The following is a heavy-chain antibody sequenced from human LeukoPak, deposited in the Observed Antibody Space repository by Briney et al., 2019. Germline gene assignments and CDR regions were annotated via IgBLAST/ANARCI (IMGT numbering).Heavy chain of an antibody. J-gene: IGHJ4*02. CDR1: GASIRSSSYY. D-gene: IGHD3-10*01. CDR3: ASTLTYYYGSGSYYIDC. V-gene: IGHV4-39*01. CDR2: IFYSGST. Sequence: SETLSLTCTVSGASIRSSSYYRGWIRQPPGRGLEWMGSIFYSGSTYYNPSIKSRVTISVDTSKNQLSLKLRSVTAADTAVYYCASTLTYYYGSGSYYIDCWGQGTLVTVSS.